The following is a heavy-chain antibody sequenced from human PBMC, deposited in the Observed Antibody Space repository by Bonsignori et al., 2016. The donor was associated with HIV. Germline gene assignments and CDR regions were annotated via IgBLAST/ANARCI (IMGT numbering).Heavy chain of an antibody. CDR3: ARGGRITIFGVVIRGRDGYYYMDV. J-gene: IGHJ6*03. D-gene: IGHD3-3*01. CDR2: INHSGST. Sequence: PGKGLEWIGEINHSGSTNYNPSLKSRVTISVDTSKNQFSLKLSSVTAADTAVYYCARGGRITIFGVVIRGRDGYYYMDVWGKGTTVTVSS. V-gene: IGHV4-34*01.